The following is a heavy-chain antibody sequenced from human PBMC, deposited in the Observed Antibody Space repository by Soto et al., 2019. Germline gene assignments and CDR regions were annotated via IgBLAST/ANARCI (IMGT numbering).Heavy chain of an antibody. J-gene: IGHJ4*02. CDR2: ISGSGGST. CDR1: GFTFSSYA. V-gene: IGHV3-23*01. CDR3: EKARFRDSSMLLLDY. D-gene: IGHD6-19*01. Sequence: GGSLRLSCAASGFTFSSYAMSWVRQAPGKGLEWVSAISGSGGSTYYADSVKGRFTISRDNSKNTLYLQMNSLRAEDTAVYYCEKARFRDSSMLLLDYWGQGTLVTVSS.